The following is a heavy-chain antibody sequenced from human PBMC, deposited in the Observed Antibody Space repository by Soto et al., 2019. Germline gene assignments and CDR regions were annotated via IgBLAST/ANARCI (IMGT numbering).Heavy chain of an antibody. Sequence: KPSETLSLTCAVSGYSIASGYYWAWIRQSPGKGLEWIGSTYHAGSVYYNPSLNSRVAVSLDTSKNHFSLKLTSVTAADMAVYYCARTFDYYGMDVWGQGTTVTVSS. V-gene: IGHV4-38-2*01. CDR3: ARTFDYYGMDV. CDR2: TYHAGSV. J-gene: IGHJ6*02. CDR1: GYSIASGYY.